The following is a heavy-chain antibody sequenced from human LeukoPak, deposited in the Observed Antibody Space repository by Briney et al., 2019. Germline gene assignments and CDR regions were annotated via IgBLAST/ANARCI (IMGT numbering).Heavy chain of an antibody. D-gene: IGHD3-10*01. CDR2: IYYSGST. CDR1: GGSISSSSYY. J-gene: IGHJ2*01. V-gene: IGHV4-39*01. Sequence: KPSETLSLTCTVSGGSISSSSYYWGWIRQPPGKGLEWIGSIYYSGSTYYYPSRKSRVTISVDTSRNQFSLKLSSVTAADTAVYYCARHSRLWFGALLSNWYFDLWGRGTLVTVSS. CDR3: ARHSRLWFGALLSNWYFDL.